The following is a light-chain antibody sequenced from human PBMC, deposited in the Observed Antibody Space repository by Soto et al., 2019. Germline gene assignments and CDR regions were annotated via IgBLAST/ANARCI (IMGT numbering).Light chain of an antibody. CDR3: SSYTTSSTLLYV. J-gene: IGLJ1*01. CDR1: SSDVGGYNS. V-gene: IGLV2-14*01. CDR2: DVS. Sequence: QSALTQPASVSGSPGQSITISCTGTSSDVGGYNSVSWYQQHPGKAPKLMIYDVSNRPSGVSDRFSVSKSGNTASLTISGLEAEDEDDYYYSSYTTSSTLLYVFGTGTKLTVL.